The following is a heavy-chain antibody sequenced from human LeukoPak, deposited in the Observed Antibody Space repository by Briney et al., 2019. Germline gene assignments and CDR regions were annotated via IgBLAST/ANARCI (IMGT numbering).Heavy chain of an antibody. V-gene: IGHV4-59*01. CDR3: ARVALYCSSTSCYYYYMDV. CDR2: IYYSGST. CDR1: GGSISSYY. J-gene: IGHJ6*03. Sequence: PSETLSLTCTVSGGSISSYYWSWIRQPPGKGLEWIGYIYYSGSTNYNPSLKSRVTISVDTSKNQFSLKLSSVTAADTAVYYCARVALYCSSTSCYYYYMDVWGKGTTVTVSS. D-gene: IGHD2-2*01.